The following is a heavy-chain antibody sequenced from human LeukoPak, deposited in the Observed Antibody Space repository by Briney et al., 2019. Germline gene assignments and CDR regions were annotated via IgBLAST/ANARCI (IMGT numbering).Heavy chain of an antibody. CDR2: IDGGGVNT. J-gene: IGHJ4*02. V-gene: IGHV3-23*01. D-gene: IGHD6-25*01. CDR1: GFTFSNYG. Sequence: GGSLRLSCAGSGFTFSNYGMSWVRQAPGKGLEWVSAIDGGGVNTLYADSVKGRFTISRDNSKNTVYLQMNSLSAEDTAIYYCAKGSARPKPFDCWGQGTLVTVSS. CDR3: AKGSARPKPFDC.